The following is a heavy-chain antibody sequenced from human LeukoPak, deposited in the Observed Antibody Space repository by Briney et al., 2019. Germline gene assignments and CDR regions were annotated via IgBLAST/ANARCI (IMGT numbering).Heavy chain of an antibody. V-gene: IGHV3-21*04. J-gene: IGHJ4*02. CDR3: ARDWNGGLDY. Sequence: GGSLRLSCAASGFTFSSYSMNWVRQAPGKGLEWVSSISSSSSYIYYADSVKGRFTISRDNAKKSLYLQMKSLRTEDTAVYYCARDWNGGLDYWGQGTLVTVSS. CDR2: ISSSSSYI. D-gene: IGHD1-1*01. CDR1: GFTFSSYS.